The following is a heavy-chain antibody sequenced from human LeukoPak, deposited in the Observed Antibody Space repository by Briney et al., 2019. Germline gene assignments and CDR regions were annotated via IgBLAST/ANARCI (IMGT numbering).Heavy chain of an antibody. D-gene: IGHD3-10*01. CDR3: ARPYYGSESPFDY. CDR2: IYYSGST. CDR1: GGSISSSSYY. V-gene: IGHV4-39*01. Sequence: PSETLSLTCTVSGGSISSSSYYWGWIRQPPGKGLEWIGSIYYSGSTYYNPSLKSRVTISVDTSKNQFSLKLSSVTAADTAVYYCARPYYGSESPFDYRGQGTLVTVS. J-gene: IGHJ4*02.